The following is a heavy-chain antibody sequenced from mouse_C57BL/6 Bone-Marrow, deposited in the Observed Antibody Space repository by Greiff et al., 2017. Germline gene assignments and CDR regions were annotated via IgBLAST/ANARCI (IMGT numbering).Heavy chain of an antibody. V-gene: IGHV1-50*01. D-gene: IGHD2-4*01. CDR2: IDPSDSYT. Sequence: VQLQQPGAELVKPGASVKLSCKASGYTFTSYWMQWVKQRPGQGLEWIGEIDPSDSYTNYNQKFKGKATLTVDTSSSTAYMQLSSLTSEDSAVYYCARRGLRGGNYAMDYWGQGTSVTVSS. CDR1: GYTFTSYW. J-gene: IGHJ4*01. CDR3: ARRGLRGGNYAMDY.